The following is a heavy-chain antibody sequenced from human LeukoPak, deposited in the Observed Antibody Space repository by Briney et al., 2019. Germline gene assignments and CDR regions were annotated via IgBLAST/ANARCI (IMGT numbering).Heavy chain of an antibody. CDR3: ARDLRGIAVAGTWDY. D-gene: IGHD6-19*01. CDR1: GFTFSRYP. V-gene: IGHV3-30-3*01. CDR2: LSFDGTDK. J-gene: IGHJ4*02. Sequence: GGSLRLSCAASGFTFSRYPMHWVRQAPGKGLEWVAVLSFDGTDKHYADSVKGRFTISRDNSKNTVYLQMNSLRAEDTAVYYCARDLRGIAVAGTWDYWGQGTLVTVSS.